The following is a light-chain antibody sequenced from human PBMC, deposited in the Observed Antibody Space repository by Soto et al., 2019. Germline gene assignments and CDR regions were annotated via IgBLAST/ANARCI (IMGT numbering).Light chain of an antibody. CDR1: QSVSSSF. CDR3: QQYDSSPLT. V-gene: IGKV3-20*01. Sequence: EIVLTQSPGTLSLSPGERATLSCRASQSVSSSFLAWYQQKPGQAPRLLIYGTSSVATGIPDRFSGSGSGTDFTLTISRLEPEDGAVYYCQQYDSSPLTFGGGTKVEIK. J-gene: IGKJ4*02. CDR2: GTS.